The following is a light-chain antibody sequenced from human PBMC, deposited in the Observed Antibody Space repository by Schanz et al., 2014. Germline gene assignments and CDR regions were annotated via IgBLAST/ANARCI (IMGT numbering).Light chain of an antibody. CDR3: QHET. J-gene: IGKJ2*01. CDR1: QSISNW. Sequence: DIQMTQSPSTLSASVGDRVTITCRASQSISNWLAWYQQKLGKAPKVLIYDASILESGVPSRFSGSGSGTEFTLTITSLQPDDFATYYCQHETFGQGTKLEIK. V-gene: IGKV1-5*01. CDR2: DAS.